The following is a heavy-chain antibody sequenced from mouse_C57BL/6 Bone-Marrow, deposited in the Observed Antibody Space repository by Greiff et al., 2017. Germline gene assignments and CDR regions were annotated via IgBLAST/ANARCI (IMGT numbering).Heavy chain of an antibody. V-gene: IGHV1-64*01. CDR1: GYTFTSCW. J-gene: IGHJ2*01. Sequence: QVQLQQPGAELVKPGASVKLSCKASGYTFTSCWMHWVKPRPGQGLEWIGMIHPNSGSTNYNEKFKSKATLTVDKSSSTAYMQLSSLTSEDSAVYYCASFTTVVAPPYFDYWGQGTTLTVSS. CDR2: IHPNSGST. D-gene: IGHD1-1*01. CDR3: ASFTTVVAPPYFDY.